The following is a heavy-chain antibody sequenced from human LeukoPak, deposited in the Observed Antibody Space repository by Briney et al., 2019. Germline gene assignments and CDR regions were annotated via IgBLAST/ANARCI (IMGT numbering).Heavy chain of an antibody. CDR2: IYTSGST. D-gene: IGHD3-10*01. J-gene: IGHJ6*03. Sequence: PSETLSLTCTVSGGSISSYYWSWLRQPAGKGLEWIGRIYTSGSTNYNPSLTSRVTMSVDTSKNQFSLKLGSVTAADTAVYYCARDYILLWFGELLPDYYYYYMDVWGKGTTVTVSS. V-gene: IGHV4-4*07. CDR1: GGSISSYY. CDR3: ARDYILLWFGELLPDYYYYYMDV.